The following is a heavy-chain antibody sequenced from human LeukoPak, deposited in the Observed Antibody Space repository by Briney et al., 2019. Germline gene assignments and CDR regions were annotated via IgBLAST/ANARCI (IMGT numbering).Heavy chain of an antibody. CDR2: IFHIGST. D-gene: IGHD2-15*01. CDR3: ARGGLGYYYYMDV. J-gene: IGHJ6*03. Sequence: PSETLSLTCTVYGGSISSYYWSWIRQPPGKGLEWIGNIFHIGSTNYNPSLKSRLTISVDKSKNQFSLNLNSVTTADTAVYYCARGGLGYYYYMDVWGRGTTVTVSS. CDR1: GGSISSYY. V-gene: IGHV4-59*01.